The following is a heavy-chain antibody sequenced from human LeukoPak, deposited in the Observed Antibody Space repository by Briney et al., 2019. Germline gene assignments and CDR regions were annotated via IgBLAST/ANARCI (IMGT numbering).Heavy chain of an antibody. D-gene: IGHD3-22*01. V-gene: IGHV4-34*01. J-gene: IGHJ4*02. CDR2: INHSGST. CDR3: ARKGYYYDSSGYYY. CDR1: GGSFSGYY. Sequence: SETLSLTCAVSGGSFSGYYWSWIRQPPGKGLEWIGEINHSGSTNYNPSLKSRVTISVDTSKNQFSLKLSSVTAADTAVYYCARKGYYYDSSGYYYWGQGTLVTVSS.